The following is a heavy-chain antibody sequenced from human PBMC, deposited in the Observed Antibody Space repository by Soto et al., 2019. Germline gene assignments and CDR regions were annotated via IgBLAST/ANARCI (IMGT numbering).Heavy chain of an antibody. D-gene: IGHD4-17*01. CDR2: LHWEDAQ. V-gene: IGHV2-5*02. J-gene: IGHJ4*02. CDR1: GFSLTTTSLG. Sequence: QITLKESGPPLVRPDQTLTLTCAFSGFSLTTTSLGVSWIRQPPVQALDWLALLHWEDAQRYSPSLKDRLINSKDTFRSRVVLTISNMNPEDTGTYFWAHARDYDLLSFDHWGQGTLVTVSS. CDR3: AHARDYDLLSFDH.